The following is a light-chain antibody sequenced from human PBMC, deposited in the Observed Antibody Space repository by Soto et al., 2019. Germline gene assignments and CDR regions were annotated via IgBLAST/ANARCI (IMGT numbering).Light chain of an antibody. CDR1: QGIKND. Sequence: IQMTQSPASLSGSLGERASLSCRASQGIKNDLGWYQQKPGKAPKLLIYAASSLQSGVPSRFSGSGSGTDFTLTISSLQPEDFATYYCLQDYNYPRTFGQGTKVDIK. J-gene: IGKJ1*01. CDR3: LQDYNYPRT. CDR2: AAS. V-gene: IGKV1-6*01.